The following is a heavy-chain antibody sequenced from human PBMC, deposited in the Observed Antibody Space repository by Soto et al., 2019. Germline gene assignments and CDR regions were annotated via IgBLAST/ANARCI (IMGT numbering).Heavy chain of an antibody. Sequence: ASVKVSCKTFGYTFTAYYIHWVRQAPGQGLEWMGWINPNSGGTNYAQKFQGRVTMTRDTSISTAYMELVRLRSDDTAVYYCARQLAYCGGDCYSEPIDYWGQGTLVTVSS. V-gene: IGHV1-2*02. D-gene: IGHD2-21*02. CDR3: ARQLAYCGGDCYSEPIDY. J-gene: IGHJ4*02. CDR1: GYTFTAYY. CDR2: INPNSGGT.